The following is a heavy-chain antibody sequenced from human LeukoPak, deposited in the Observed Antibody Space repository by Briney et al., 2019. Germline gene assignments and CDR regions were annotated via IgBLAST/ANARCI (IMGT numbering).Heavy chain of an antibody. CDR3: ARVPGSGWYYFDY. V-gene: IGHV4-59*07. CDR2: IYYSWST. D-gene: IGHD6-19*01. J-gene: IGHJ4*02. Sequence: SDTLSLTCTVSGGSISSYYWSWIRQPPGKGLEWIGYIYYSWSTNYNPSLKSRATISVDTSKIQLSLKLSSVTAADTAVYYCARVPGSGWYYFDYWGQGTLVTVSS. CDR1: GGSISSYY.